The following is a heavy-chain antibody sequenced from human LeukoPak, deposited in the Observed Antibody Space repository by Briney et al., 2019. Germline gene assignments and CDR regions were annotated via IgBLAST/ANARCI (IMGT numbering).Heavy chain of an antibody. D-gene: IGHD3-9*01. CDR3: ANVFDSERGYAFDI. CDR1: GYTFTGHY. V-gene: IGHV1-2*02. CDR2: IHPNTGGT. Sequence: ASVKVSCKASGYTFTGHYIHWVRQAPGQGLEWMGWIHPNTGGTKYAQKFQGRVTMTRDTSSSTAYMELSSLRSADTAVYYCANVFDSERGYAFDIWGQGTMVTVSS. J-gene: IGHJ3*02.